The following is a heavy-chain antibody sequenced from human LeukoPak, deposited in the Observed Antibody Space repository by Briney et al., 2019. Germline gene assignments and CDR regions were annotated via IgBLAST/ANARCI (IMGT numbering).Heavy chain of an antibody. Sequence: AASVKVSRKASGYTFTSSYDINWVRQAPGQGLEWMGWMNPYSGITGYTQKFQGRVTMTRDTSISTAYMELSSLTSEDTAVYFCAREDVNRGSSWGYDYFGMDVWGQGTAVTVSS. J-gene: IGHJ6*02. D-gene: IGHD6-13*01. CDR3: AREDVNRGSSWGYDYFGMDV. CDR2: MNPYSGIT. CDR1: GYTFTSSYD. V-gene: IGHV1-8*01.